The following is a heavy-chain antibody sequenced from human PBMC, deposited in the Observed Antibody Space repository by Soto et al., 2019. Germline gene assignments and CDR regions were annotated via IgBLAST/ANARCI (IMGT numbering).Heavy chain of an antibody. CDR1: GGTFSSYA. J-gene: IGHJ5*02. V-gene: IGHV1-69*02. D-gene: IGHD6-13*01. CDR2: IIPILGIA. Sequence: QVQLVQSGAEVKKPGSSVKVSCKASGGTFSSYAISWVRQAPGQGLEWMGRIIPILGIANYAQKFQGRVTITADKSTSTAYMELSSLRSEDTAVYYCARTIAADRPFDPWGQGTLVTVSS. CDR3: ARTIAADRPFDP.